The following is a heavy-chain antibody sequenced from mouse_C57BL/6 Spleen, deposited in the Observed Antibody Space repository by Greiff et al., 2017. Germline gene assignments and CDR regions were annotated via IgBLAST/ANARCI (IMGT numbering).Heavy chain of an antibody. D-gene: IGHD2-5*01. J-gene: IGHJ2*01. Sequence: QVQLQQPGAELVRPGSSVKLSCKASGYTFTSYWMDWVKQRPGQGLEWIGNIYPSDSETHYNQKFKDKATLTVDKSSSTAYMQLSSLTSEDSAVXYCARRDYSNSFDYWGQGTTLTVSS. V-gene: IGHV1-61*01. CDR1: GYTFTSYW. CDR3: ARRDYSNSFDY. CDR2: IYPSDSET.